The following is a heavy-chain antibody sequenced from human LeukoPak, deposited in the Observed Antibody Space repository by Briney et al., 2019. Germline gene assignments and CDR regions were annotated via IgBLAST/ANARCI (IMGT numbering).Heavy chain of an antibody. CDR3: ARDNSGSYGYWYFDL. J-gene: IGHJ2*01. V-gene: IGHV3-21*01. CDR1: GFTFSSYS. D-gene: IGHD1-26*01. CDR2: ISSSSSYI. Sequence: GGSLRLSCAASGFTFSSYSMNWVRQAPGKGLEWVSSISSSSSYIYYADSVKGRFTISRDNAKNSLCLQMNSLRAEDTAVYYCARDNSGSYGYWYFDLWGRGTLVTVSS.